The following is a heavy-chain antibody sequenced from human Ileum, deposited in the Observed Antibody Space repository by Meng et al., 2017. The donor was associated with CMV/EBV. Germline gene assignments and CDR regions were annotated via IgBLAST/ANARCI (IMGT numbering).Heavy chain of an antibody. D-gene: IGHD1-26*01. V-gene: IGHV1-8*03. Sequence: CKASVSTFTSYDINRVRQATGQGLEWMGWMNPNSGNTGYAQKFQGRVTITRNTSISTAYMELSSLRSEDTAVYYCARVRSRGSYSVWGQGTLVTVSS. CDR2: MNPNSGNT. CDR3: ARVRSRGSYSV. CDR1: VSTFTSYD. J-gene: IGHJ4*02.